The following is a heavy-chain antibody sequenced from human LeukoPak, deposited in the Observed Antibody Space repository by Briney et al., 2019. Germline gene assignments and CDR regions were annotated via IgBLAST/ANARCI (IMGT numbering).Heavy chain of an antibody. D-gene: IGHD6-19*01. Sequence: GGSLRLSCAASGFTFSSYAMSWVRQAPGKGLEWVSAISGSGGSTYYADSVKGRFTISRDNSKNTLYLQKNSLRAEDTAVYYCARPRTPIAVAGYDAFDIWGQGTMVTVSS. CDR1: GFTFSSYA. V-gene: IGHV3-23*01. CDR3: ARPRTPIAVAGYDAFDI. CDR2: ISGSGGST. J-gene: IGHJ3*02.